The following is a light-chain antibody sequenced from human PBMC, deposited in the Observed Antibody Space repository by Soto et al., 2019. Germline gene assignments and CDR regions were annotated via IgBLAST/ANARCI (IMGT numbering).Light chain of an antibody. Sequence: QSVLTQPPSVSAAPGQTVTISCSGSSSNIGNNYVSWYQHLPGTAPKLLIYDNNKRPSGIPDRFSGSKSGPSATLGITGLQTGDEADYYCATWDSSLSGVVFGGGTKLTVL. J-gene: IGLJ2*01. V-gene: IGLV1-51*01. CDR3: ATWDSSLSGVV. CDR2: DNN. CDR1: SSNIGNNY.